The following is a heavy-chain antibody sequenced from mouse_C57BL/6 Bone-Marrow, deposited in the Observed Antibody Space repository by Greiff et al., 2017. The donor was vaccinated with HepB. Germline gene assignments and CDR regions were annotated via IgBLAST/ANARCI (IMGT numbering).Heavy chain of an antibody. CDR1: GFSLTSYG. J-gene: IGHJ3*01. CDR2: IWSGGST. CDR3: ARKGDGYYAWFAY. Sequence: QVQLQQSGPGLVQPSQRLSITCTVSGFSLTSYGVHWVRQSPGKGLEWLGVIWSGGSTDYNAAFISRLSISKDNSKSQVFFKMNSLQADDTAIYYCARKGDGYYAWFAYWGQGTLVTVSA. V-gene: IGHV2-2*01. D-gene: IGHD2-3*01.